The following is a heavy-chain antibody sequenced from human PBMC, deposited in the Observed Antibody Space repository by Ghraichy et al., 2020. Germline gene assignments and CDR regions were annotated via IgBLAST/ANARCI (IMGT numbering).Heavy chain of an antibody. J-gene: IGHJ4*02. CDR1: GGTFSSYA. CDR2: IIPIFGTA. CDR3: AALGPNCSSTSCYSVLWFGELSPTSLPFDY. Sequence: SVKVSCKASGGTFSSYAISWVRQAPGQGLEWMGGIIPIFGTANYAQKFQGRVTITADESTSTAYMELSSLRSEDTAVYYCAALGPNCSSTSCYSVLWFGELSPTSLPFDYWGQGTLVTVSS. V-gene: IGHV1-69*13. D-gene: IGHD2-2*01.